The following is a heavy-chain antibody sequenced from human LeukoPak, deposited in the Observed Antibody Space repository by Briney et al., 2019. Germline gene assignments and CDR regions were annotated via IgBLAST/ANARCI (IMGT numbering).Heavy chain of an antibody. CDR3: ARGLSGYASSLGY. J-gene: IGHJ4*02. Sequence: GGSLRLSCAASRFTFSSYGMHWVRQAPGKGLVWVSRINSDGSTTTYADSVRGRFSISRDNAKNTLYLQMNSLRAEDTAVYYCARGLSGYASSLGYWGQGTLVTVSA. V-gene: IGHV3-74*01. D-gene: IGHD6-6*01. CDR1: RFTFSSYG. CDR2: INSDGSTT.